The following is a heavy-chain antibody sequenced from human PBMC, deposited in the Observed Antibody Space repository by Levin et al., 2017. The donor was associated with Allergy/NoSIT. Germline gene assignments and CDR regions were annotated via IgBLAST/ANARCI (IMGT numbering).Heavy chain of an antibody. CDR3: ARMYCSSTSCDARMGLNWFDP. Sequence: SQTLSLTCTVSGGSISSYYWSWIRHPPGKGLEWIGYIYYSGSTNYNPSLKSRVTISVDTSKNQSSLKLSSVTDADTAMYYCARMYCSSTSCDARMGLNWFDPWGQGTLVTVSS. J-gene: IGHJ5*02. CDR2: IYYSGST. D-gene: IGHD2-2*01. CDR1: GGSISSYY. V-gene: IGHV4-59*12.